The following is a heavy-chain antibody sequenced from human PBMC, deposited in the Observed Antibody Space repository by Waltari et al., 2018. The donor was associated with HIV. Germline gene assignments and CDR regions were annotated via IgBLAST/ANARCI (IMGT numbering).Heavy chain of an antibody. J-gene: IGHJ3*02. D-gene: IGHD3-3*01. V-gene: IGHV4-39*01. CDR3: ARLAPYDDFWSGYYTSDAFDI. CDR1: GGFISSSSYY. Sequence: QLQLQESGPGLVKPSETLSLTCTVSGGFISSSSYYWGWIRQPPGKGLEWIGSIYYRGRTYYNPSLKSRVTISVDTSKNQFSLKLGSVTAADTAVYYCARLAPYDDFWSGYYTSDAFDIWGQGTMVTVSS. CDR2: IYYRGRT.